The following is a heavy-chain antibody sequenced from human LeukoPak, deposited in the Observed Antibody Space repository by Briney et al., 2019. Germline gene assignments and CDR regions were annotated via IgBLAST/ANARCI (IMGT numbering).Heavy chain of an antibody. Sequence: PGGSLRLSCAASGLTFSDYAMNWVRQAPGKGLEWVSTISGSGGNTYYAGSVKGRFTISRDNSKNTLYLQMNSLRAEDTAVYYCAELHNLNSDYWGQGTLVTVSS. CDR2: ISGSGGNT. D-gene: IGHD1-14*01. J-gene: IGHJ4*02. CDR3: AELHNLNSDY. V-gene: IGHV3-23*01. CDR1: GLTFSDYA.